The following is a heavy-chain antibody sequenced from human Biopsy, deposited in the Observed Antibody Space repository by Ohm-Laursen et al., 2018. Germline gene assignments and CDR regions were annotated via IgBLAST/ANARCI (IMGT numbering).Heavy chain of an antibody. J-gene: IGHJ1*01. CDR1: GGTFSNYG. CDR3: ATKLTGYFHH. Sequence: SSVKLSCKAPGGTFSNYGVNWVRQAPGQGLEWLGGNIPILGTGNYAQKFQDRVTVAADTSTSTATMELRSLRSDDTAVYYCATKLTGYFHHWGQGTLVIVSS. CDR2: NIPILGTG. D-gene: IGHD3-9*01. V-gene: IGHV1-69*06.